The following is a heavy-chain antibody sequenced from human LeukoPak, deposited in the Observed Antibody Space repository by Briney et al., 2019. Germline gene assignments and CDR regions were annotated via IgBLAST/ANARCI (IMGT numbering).Heavy chain of an antibody. Sequence: SETLSLTCAVYGGSLSGNCWTWIRQPPGKGLEWIGETNHRETSYNPSLESRVTITIDTSENQFYLRLTSVTAADTAVYYCARGGDYSNLWGLGTLVTVSS. D-gene: IGHD4-11*01. CDR1: GGSLSGNC. V-gene: IGHV4-34*01. CDR2: TNHRET. J-gene: IGHJ4*02. CDR3: ARGGDYSNL.